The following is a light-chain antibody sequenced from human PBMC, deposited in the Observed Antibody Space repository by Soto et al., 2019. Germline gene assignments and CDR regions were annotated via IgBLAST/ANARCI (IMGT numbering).Light chain of an antibody. V-gene: IGKV3-20*01. Sequence: EDVLTQSPGTLSLSPGERATLSCRASQSVGSSYLAWYQQKPGQAPRLLIYSTSSRATDIPDRFSGSASGTDFTLTMSRLGPEDFEVYYCQRYDSPIWTFGQGNKVEIK. CDR3: QRYDSPIWT. J-gene: IGKJ1*01. CDR2: STS. CDR1: QSVGSSY.